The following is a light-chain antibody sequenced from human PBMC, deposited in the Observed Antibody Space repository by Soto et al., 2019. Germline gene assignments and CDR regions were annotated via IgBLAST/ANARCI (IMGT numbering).Light chain of an antibody. CDR1: PGIRND. CDR3: LQKYFYPFT. V-gene: IGKV1-6*01. CDR2: ASS. J-gene: IGKJ3*01. Sequence: AIQMTQSPSSLSASVGDRVTITCRASPGIRNDLDWFQQKPGKAPKLRIYASSNLQSGAPARFSGSGSGTDFTLTISSLQPEDFATDYCLQKYFYPFTFGPGTKVDIK.